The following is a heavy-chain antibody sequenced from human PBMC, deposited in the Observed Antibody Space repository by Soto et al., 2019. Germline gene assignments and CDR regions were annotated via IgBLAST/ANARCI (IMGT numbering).Heavy chain of an antibody. Sequence: QVQLQQWGAGLLKPSETLSLTCAVYGGSFSGYYWSWIRQPPGKGLEWIGEINHSGGTNYNPSLKSRVTISVDTSKSQFSLKLSSVTAADTAVYYCARGRGSGYHRYYYYYYGMDVWGQGTTVTVSS. CDR2: INHSGGT. V-gene: IGHV4-34*01. CDR1: GGSFSGYY. CDR3: ARGRGSGYHRYYYYYYGMDV. D-gene: IGHD3-22*01. J-gene: IGHJ6*02.